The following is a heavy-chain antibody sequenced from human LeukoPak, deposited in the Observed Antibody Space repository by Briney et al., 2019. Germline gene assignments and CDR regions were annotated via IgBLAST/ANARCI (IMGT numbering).Heavy chain of an antibody. V-gene: IGHV4-61*02. D-gene: IGHD1-26*01. CDR3: ARGREWELLSF. Sequence: SETLSLTCTVSGGSISSGSYYWSWIRQPAGKGLEWVGRIYTSGSTNYNPSLKSRVTISVDTSKNQFSLKLSSVTAADTAVYYCARGREWELLSFWGQGTLVTVSS. CDR2: IYTSGST. CDR1: GGSISSGSYY. J-gene: IGHJ4*02.